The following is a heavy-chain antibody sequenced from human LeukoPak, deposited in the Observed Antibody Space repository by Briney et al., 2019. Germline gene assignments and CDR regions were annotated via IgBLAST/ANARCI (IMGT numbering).Heavy chain of an antibody. CDR3: ARKVHGDYIFDY. CDR1: GYTFTSYD. D-gene: IGHD4-17*01. CDR2: MNPNSGNT. Sequence: ASVKVSCKASGYTFTSYDINWVRQATGQGLEWMGWMNPNSGNTGYTQKFQARVTMTRNTSISTAYLELSSLRSEDTAVYYCARKVHGDYIFDYWGQGTLVTVSP. J-gene: IGHJ4*02. V-gene: IGHV1-8*01.